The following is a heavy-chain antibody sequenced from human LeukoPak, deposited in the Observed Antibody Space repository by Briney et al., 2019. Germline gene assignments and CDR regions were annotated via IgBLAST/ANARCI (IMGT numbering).Heavy chain of an antibody. D-gene: IGHD3-3*01. V-gene: IGHV3-23*01. CDR1: GFTFSSYA. J-gene: IGHJ4*02. CDR3: ASATIFGVVNSFDY. CDR2: ISGSGGST. Sequence: GGSLGLSCAASGFTFSSYAMSWVRQAPGKGLEWVSAISGSGGSTYYADSVKGRFTISRDNSKNTLYLQMNSLRAEDTAVYYCASATIFGVVNSFDYWGQGTLVTVSS.